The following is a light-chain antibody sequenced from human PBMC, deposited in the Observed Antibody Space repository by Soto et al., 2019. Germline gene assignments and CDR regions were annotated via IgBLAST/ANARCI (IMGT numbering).Light chain of an antibody. CDR1: QSISSY. CDR2: AAS. V-gene: IGKV1-39*01. CDR3: QQSYSIPST. Sequence: DIPMTQSPSSLSASVGDRVTITCRASQSISSYLNWYQQKPGKAPKLLIYAASSLQSGVPSRFSGSGSGTDFTLTISSLQPEDFATYYCQQSYSIPSTFGTGTKVDIK. J-gene: IGKJ3*01.